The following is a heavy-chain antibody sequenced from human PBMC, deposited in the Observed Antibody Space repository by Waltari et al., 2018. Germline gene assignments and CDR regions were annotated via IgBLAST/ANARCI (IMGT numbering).Heavy chain of an antibody. CDR1: GFTFSSNS. Sequence: GGLVKPGGSLRLSCAASGFTFSSNSMNWVRQAPGKGLEWVSSISRSSSYIYYADSVKGRFTISRDNAKNSLYLQMNSLRAEDTAVYYWARDDSSSWYDRYYYGMDVWGQGTTVTVSS. CDR2: ISRSSSYI. CDR3: ARDDSSSWYDRYYYGMDV. D-gene: IGHD6-13*01. J-gene: IGHJ6*02. V-gene: IGHV3-21*01.